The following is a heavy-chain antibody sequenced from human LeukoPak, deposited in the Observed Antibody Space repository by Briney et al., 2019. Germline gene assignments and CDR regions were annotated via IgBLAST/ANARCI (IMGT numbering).Heavy chain of an antibody. CDR3: ARQGYTYADDF. V-gene: IGHV4-30-2*01. D-gene: IGHD5-18*01. J-gene: IGHJ4*02. Sequence: AQTLPLTCTVWGGPVTRGGYSWTWIRQPPGKGLEWGGYIYHSGRTYYNPSLKSRLNISVDRSTNQISLKLSSVTAADTAVYFCARQGYTYADDFWGQGTLVTVSS. CDR1: GGPVTRGGYS. CDR2: IYHSGRT.